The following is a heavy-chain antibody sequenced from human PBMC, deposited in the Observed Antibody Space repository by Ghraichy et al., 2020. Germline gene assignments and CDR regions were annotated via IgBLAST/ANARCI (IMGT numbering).Heavy chain of an antibody. CDR2: ISGSGGST. D-gene: IGHD6-13*01. CDR1: GFTFSSYA. V-gene: IGHV3-23*01. Sequence: GSLNISCAASGFTFSSYAMSWVRQAPGKGLEWVSAISGSGGSTYYADSVKGRFTISRDNSKNTLYLQMNSLRAEDTAVYYWAKDGASSSWIHVEYFQHWGQGTLVTVSS. CDR3: AKDGASSSWIHVEYFQH. J-gene: IGHJ1*01.